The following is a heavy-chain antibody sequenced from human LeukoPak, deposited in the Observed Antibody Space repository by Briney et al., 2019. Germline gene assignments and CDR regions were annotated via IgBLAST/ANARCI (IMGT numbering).Heavy chain of an antibody. D-gene: IGHD6-13*01. Sequence: PGGSLRLSCAASGFTFSSYNMNWVRQAPGKGLEWVSSISSSSSYIYYADSVKGRFTISRDNAKNSLYLRMNSLRAEDTAVYYCARDPIEQQLDYWGQGTLVTVSS. CDR2: ISSSSSYI. J-gene: IGHJ4*02. V-gene: IGHV3-21*01. CDR1: GFTFSSYN. CDR3: ARDPIEQQLDY.